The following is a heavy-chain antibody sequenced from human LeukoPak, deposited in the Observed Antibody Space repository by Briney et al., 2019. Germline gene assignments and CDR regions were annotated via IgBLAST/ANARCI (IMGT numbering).Heavy chain of an antibody. V-gene: IGHV4-34*01. CDR1: GGSFSGYY. Sequence: PSETLSLTCAVYGGSFSGYYWSWIRQPPGKGLEWIGEINHSGSTNYNPSLKSRVTISVDTSKNQFSLKLSSVTAADTAVYYCARGPGYCGGDCYYTYYFDYWGQGTLVTVSS. D-gene: IGHD2-21*02. J-gene: IGHJ4*02. CDR3: ARGPGYCGGDCYYTYYFDY. CDR2: INHSGST.